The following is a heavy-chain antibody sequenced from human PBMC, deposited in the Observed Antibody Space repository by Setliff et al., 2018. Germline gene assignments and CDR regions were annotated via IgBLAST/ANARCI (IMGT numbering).Heavy chain of an antibody. CDR2: ISGSGGST. V-gene: IGHV3-23*01. J-gene: IGHJ6*02. Sequence: LRLSCAASGFTFSSYSMSWVRQAPGKGLEWVSAISGSGGSTYYADSVKGRFTISRDNSKNTLHLQMNSLRAEDTAVYYCARVTPDYYYYYGMDVWGQGTTVTVSS. CDR3: ARVTPDYYYYYGMDV. CDR1: GFTFSSYS.